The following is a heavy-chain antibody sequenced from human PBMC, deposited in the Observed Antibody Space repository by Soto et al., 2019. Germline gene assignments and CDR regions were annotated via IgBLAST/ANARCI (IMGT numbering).Heavy chain of an antibody. CDR2: IKQDGSEK. V-gene: IGHV3-7*01. D-gene: IGHD2-2*01. J-gene: IGHJ6*02. Sequence: GGSLRLSCAASGFTFSSYWMSWVRQAPGKGLEWVANIKQDGSEKYYVDSVKGRFTISRDNAKNSLYLQMDSLRAEDTAVYYCARDPSIVLVPAATYYYYYYGMDVWGQGTTVTVSS. CDR1: GFTFSSYW. CDR3: ARDPSIVLVPAATYYYYYYGMDV.